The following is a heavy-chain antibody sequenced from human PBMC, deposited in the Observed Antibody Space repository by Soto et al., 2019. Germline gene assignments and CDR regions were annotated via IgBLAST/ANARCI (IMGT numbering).Heavy chain of an antibody. J-gene: IGHJ6*03. D-gene: IGHD2-2*01. CDR1: GFTFNNYG. CDR3: ARDPRRCSDTSCYDGYYYGYRDV. Sequence: EVQLVESGGGLVQPGGSLRLSCAASGFTFNNYGMYWVRQAPGKGLEWVSYISSSGSNIYYADSVKGRFTITRDNARTSRYVQMESRRAEDTAIYDCARDPRRCSDTSCYDGYYYGYRDVWGKGTTVTVSS. CDR2: ISSSGSNI. V-gene: IGHV3-48*01.